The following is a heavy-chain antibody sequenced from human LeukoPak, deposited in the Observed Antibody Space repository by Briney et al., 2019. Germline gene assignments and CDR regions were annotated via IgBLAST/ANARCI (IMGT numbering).Heavy chain of an antibody. V-gene: IGHV3-21*01. CDR3: ARDLSPDYYDILSGYYFDS. CDR1: GFTFGDYS. D-gene: IGHD3-9*01. J-gene: IGHJ4*02. CDR2: ITTSSRYI. Sequence: KPGGSLRLSCAASGFTFGDYSMNWVRQAPGRELEWVAYITTSSRYIYYADSVRGRFTISRDNAKNSLYLQMNSLRADDTAVYYCARDLSPDYYDILSGYYFDSWGQGTLVTVSS.